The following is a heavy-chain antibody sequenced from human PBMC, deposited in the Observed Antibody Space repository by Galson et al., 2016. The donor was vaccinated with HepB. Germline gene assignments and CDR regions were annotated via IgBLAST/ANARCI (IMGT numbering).Heavy chain of an antibody. D-gene: IGHD3-22*01. J-gene: IGHJ4*02. CDR2: ITSASAT. Sequence: SLRLSCAASGFTFSHFPMNWVCQAPGKGLEWVSEITSASATYYADSVRGRFTISRDNSKNMLYLQMNSLRAEDSAIYFCAKFGTYYFDESGYSSYDYWGQGTLVTVSS. CDR3: AKFGTYYFDESGYSSYDY. V-gene: IGHV3-23*01. CDR1: GFTFSHFP.